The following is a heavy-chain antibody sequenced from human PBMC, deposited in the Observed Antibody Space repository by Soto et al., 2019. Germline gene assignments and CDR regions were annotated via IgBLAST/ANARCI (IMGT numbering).Heavy chain of an antibody. J-gene: IGHJ4*02. Sequence: PGGSLRLSCAVSGITVRSHYLSWVRQAPGKGLEWVSIIYSGGDTYYTDSVKGRFTISRDNVKNTLYLQMNNLRAEDTAVYYCARSAYCGADCYSGFDYWGQGT. CDR3: ARSAYCGADCYSGFDY. CDR2: IYSGGDT. D-gene: IGHD2-21*02. V-gene: IGHV3-66*01. CDR1: GITVRSHY.